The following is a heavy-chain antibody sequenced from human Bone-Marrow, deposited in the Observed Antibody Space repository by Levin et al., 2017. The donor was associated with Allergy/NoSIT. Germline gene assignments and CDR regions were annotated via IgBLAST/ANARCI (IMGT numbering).Heavy chain of an antibody. CDR1: DFIFSDYG. J-gene: IGHJ6*02. V-gene: IGHV3-7*01. CDR2: INLDGSEK. Sequence: GGSLRLSCAASDFIFSDYGMTWVRQAPGKGLEWVASINLDGSEKYYVDSVRGRFTISRDNAKNSLYLQMNSLRAEDTTVYYCARGHDGMDVWGQGTTVTVSS. CDR3: ARGHDGMDV.